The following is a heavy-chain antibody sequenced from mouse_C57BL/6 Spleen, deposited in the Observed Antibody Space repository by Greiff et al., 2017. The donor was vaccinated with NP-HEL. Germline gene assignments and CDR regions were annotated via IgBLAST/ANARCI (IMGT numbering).Heavy chain of an antibody. CDR1: GYAFSSSW. V-gene: IGHV1-82*01. D-gene: IGHD4-1*01. CDR3: ARSNCYYFDY. Sequence: LVESGPELVKPGASVKISCKASGYAFSSSWMNWVKQRPGKGLEWIGRISPGDGDTNYNGKFKGQATLTADKSSSTAYLQLSSLTSEDSAVYICARSNCYYFDYWGQGTTLTVSS. J-gene: IGHJ2*01. CDR2: ISPGDGDT.